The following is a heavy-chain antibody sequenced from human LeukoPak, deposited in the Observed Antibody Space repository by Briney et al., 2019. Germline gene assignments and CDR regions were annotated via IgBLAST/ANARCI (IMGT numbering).Heavy chain of an antibody. Sequence: PGGSLRLSCAASGFTVSSNYMSWVRQAPGKGLEWVSVIYSGGSTYYADSVKGRFTISRDNSKNTLYLQMNSLRAEDTAVYYCARGGIAAADPFDYWGQGTLVTVSS. CDR3: ARGGIAAADPFDY. J-gene: IGHJ4*02. V-gene: IGHV3-53*01. D-gene: IGHD6-13*01. CDR1: GFTVSSNY. CDR2: IYSGGST.